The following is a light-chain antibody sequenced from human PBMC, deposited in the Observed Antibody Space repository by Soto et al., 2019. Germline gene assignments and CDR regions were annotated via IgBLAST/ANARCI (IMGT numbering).Light chain of an antibody. CDR2: AAS. Sequence: DIQMTQSPSSLSASVGDRVTITCRASQSISSYLNWYQQKPEKAPKLLIYAASSLQSGVPSRFSGSGSGTDFTLTISSLQPEDIATYYCQQSYITPGTFGQGTKVDI. CDR3: QQSYITPGT. J-gene: IGKJ1*01. V-gene: IGKV1-39*01. CDR1: QSISSY.